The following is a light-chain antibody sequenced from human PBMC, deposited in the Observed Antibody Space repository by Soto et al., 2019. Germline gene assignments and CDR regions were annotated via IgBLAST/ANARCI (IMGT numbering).Light chain of an antibody. CDR3: RQNFTAPPYT. CDR1: QTISSY. J-gene: IGKJ2*01. CDR2: AES. V-gene: IGKV1-39*01. Sequence: DIQMTQSPSSLSASVGDRVTITCRASQTISSYLNWYHQKPGRAPKLLIFAESSLQGGVPSRFSGSGSGRDVTLTTSSMQPEDVSTYYCRQNFTAPPYTFGQGTKLEI.